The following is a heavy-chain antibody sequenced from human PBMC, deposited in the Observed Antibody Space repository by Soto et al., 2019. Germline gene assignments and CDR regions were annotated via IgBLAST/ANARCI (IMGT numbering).Heavy chain of an antibody. V-gene: IGHV3-23*01. Sequence: EVRLLESGGGLVQPGGSLRLSCAASGFTFSSYAMSWVRQAPGKGLEWVSTISGSGDSTYYADSVRGRFTISRDNPKNTLYLQMNSLRAEDTAVYYCAKETLGYCSSGSCRIDYWGQGTLVTVSS. J-gene: IGHJ4*02. D-gene: IGHD2-15*01. CDR2: ISGSGDST. CDR1: GFTFSSYA. CDR3: AKETLGYCSSGSCRIDY.